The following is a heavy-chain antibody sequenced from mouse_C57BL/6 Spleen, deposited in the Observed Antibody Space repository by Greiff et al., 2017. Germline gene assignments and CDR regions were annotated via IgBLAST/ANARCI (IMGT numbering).Heavy chain of an antibody. CDR2: IDPSDSYT. D-gene: IGHD4-1*01. CDR3: ARSGRYFGY. CDR1: GYTFTSYW. Sequence: VQLQQPGAELVKPGASVKLSCKASGYTFTSYWMQWVKQRPGQGLEWIGEIDPSDSYTNYNHKFKGKATLTVDTSSSTAYMQLISLTSEDSAVYYCARSGRYFGYWGQGTTLTVSS. V-gene: IGHV1-50*01. J-gene: IGHJ2*01.